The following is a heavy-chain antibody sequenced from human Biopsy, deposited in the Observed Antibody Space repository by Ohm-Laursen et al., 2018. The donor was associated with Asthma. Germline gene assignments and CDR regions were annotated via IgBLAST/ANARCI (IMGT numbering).Heavy chain of an antibody. J-gene: IGHJ6*02. CDR3: VRGSSSWHHGPFHYYYGLDV. CDR1: SGSGGYMRSGNYY. CDR2: IYYSGTT. Sequence: GTLSLTWSLSSGSGGYMRSGNYYWGWIRQPPGKGLEWIGSIYYSGTTYYNPSLESRVTVSADTSKNEFSLKLTSVTAADTAVYYCVRGSSSWHHGPFHYYYGLDVWGQGTTATVSS. D-gene: IGHD6-13*01. V-gene: IGHV4-39*01.